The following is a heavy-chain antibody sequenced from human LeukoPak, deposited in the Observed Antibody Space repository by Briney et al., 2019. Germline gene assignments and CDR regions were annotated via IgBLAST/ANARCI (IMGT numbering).Heavy chain of an antibody. CDR1: GYSISSGYY. D-gene: IGHD4-17*01. V-gene: IGHV4-38-2*01. J-gene: IGHJ4*02. CDR2: IYHSGST. CDR3: ARAEYGDRNFDY. Sequence: SETLSLTCAVSGYSISSGYYWGWIRQPPGKGLEWIGSIYHSGSTYYNPSLKSRVTMSLDTSKNQFSLNLSSVTAADTAVYYCARAEYGDRNFDYWGQGTLVTVSS.